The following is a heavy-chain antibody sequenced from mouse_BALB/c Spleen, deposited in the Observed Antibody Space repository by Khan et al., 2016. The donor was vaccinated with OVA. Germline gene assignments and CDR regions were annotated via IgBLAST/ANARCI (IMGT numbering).Heavy chain of an antibody. Sequence: EVQLQESGPGLVKPSQSLSLTCTVTGYSITSDYAWNWIRQFPGNKLAWMGYISSSGSTNYNPALKSRISITLETTKSQFFLQLNSVTTEDTSTYYCARDGSRYNYAMDYWGQGTSVTVSS. CDR3: ARDGSRYNYAMDY. D-gene: IGHD2-3*01. J-gene: IGHJ4*01. CDR2: ISSSGST. CDR1: GYSITSDYA. V-gene: IGHV3-2*02.